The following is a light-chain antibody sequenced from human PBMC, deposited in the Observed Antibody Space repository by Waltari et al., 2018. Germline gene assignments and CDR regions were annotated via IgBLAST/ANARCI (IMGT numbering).Light chain of an antibody. CDR2: GAS. CDR3: HQYYNTPFT. CDR1: QSVLYSTNNKNS. Sequence: DIVMTQSPDSLAVSLGERATINCKSSQSVLYSTNNKNSLSWYQQKPGQPPKRLMCGASTRESGVPDRFSGSGSGTDFTLTISSLQAEDVAVYYCHQYYNTPFTFGPGTKVDIK. J-gene: IGKJ3*01. V-gene: IGKV4-1*01.